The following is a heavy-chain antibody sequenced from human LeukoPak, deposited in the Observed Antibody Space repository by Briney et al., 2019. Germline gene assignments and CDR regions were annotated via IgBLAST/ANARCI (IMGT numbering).Heavy chain of an antibody. CDR2: IKQDGSEK. Sequence: PGGSLRLSCAASGFTFNHYWMSWVRQAPGKGLEWVANIKQDGSEKYYVDSVKGRFTISRDNAKNSLFLQMNSLRAEDTAVYYCAKVRAPGRYYYGMDVWGQGTTVTVSS. CDR1: GFTFNHYW. CDR3: AKVRAPGRYYYGMDV. V-gene: IGHV3-7*03. J-gene: IGHJ6*02.